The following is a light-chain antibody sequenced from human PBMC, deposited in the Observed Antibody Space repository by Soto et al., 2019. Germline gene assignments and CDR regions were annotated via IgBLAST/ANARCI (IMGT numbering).Light chain of an antibody. J-gene: IGKJ2*01. Sequence: EIVMTQSPATLSVSPGERATLSCRASQSVSSNLAWYQHKPGQTPRLLIYGASTRATGIPARFSGSGSGTEFTRTISSLQSEDFAVYYCQQYNNWPPFTFGQGTKLEIK. CDR1: QSVSSN. CDR2: GAS. CDR3: QQYNNWPPFT. V-gene: IGKV3-15*01.